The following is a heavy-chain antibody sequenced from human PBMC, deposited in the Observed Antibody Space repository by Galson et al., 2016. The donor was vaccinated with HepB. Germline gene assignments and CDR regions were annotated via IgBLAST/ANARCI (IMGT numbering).Heavy chain of an antibody. J-gene: IGHJ6*02. Sequence: SLRLSCAASGFTFNDYGMHWVRQAPGKGLEWVAVIRYDGSKKYYADAVQGRFTISRDNSKNMLHLQMKSLRAEYTAVYYCAREDQLLYYYGLDFWGQGTTVTVAS. D-gene: IGHD2-2*01. V-gene: IGHV3-33*01. CDR1: GFTFNDYG. CDR3: AREDQLLYYYGLDF. CDR2: IRYDGSKK.